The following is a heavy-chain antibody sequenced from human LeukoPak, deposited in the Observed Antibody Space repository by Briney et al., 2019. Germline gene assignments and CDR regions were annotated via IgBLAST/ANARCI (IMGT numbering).Heavy chain of an antibody. Sequence: SVKVSCKASGGTFSSYAISWVRQAPGQGLEWMGGIIPIFGTANYAQKFQGRVTITADESTSTAYMELSSLRSEDTAVYYCARVATVTTDPNFDYWGQGTLVTVSS. CDR1: GGTFSSYA. J-gene: IGHJ4*02. CDR2: IIPIFGTA. CDR3: ARVATVTTDPNFDY. V-gene: IGHV1-69*13. D-gene: IGHD4-17*01.